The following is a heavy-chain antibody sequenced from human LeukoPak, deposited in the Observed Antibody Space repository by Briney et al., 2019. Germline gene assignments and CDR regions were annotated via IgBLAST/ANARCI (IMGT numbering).Heavy chain of an antibody. V-gene: IGHV3-21*01. CDR3: VNLGYSD. CDR2: ISSSSSYI. Sequence: GGSLRLSCAASGFIFSRAWMSWVRQAPGKGLGWVSSISSSSSYIYYADSVKGRFTISRDNAKNSLYLQMNSLRAEDTAVYYCVNLGYSDGGQGTLVTVSS. D-gene: IGHD5-12*01. CDR1: GFIFSRAW. J-gene: IGHJ4*02.